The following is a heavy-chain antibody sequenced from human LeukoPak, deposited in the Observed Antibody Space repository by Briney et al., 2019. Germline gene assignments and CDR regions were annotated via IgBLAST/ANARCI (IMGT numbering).Heavy chain of an antibody. Sequence: PGGSLRLTCAASGFTFSRNGMHWVRQAPGKGLERVAFIRHDGSNKYYADSVKGRFTISRDNSKNTLFLQMNSLRGEDTAVYYCAKDRRGGDYPPSYTFDIWGLGTMVTVSS. CDR2: IRHDGSNK. CDR1: GFTFSRNG. J-gene: IGHJ3*02. D-gene: IGHD4-17*01. V-gene: IGHV3-30*02. CDR3: AKDRRGGDYPPSYTFDI.